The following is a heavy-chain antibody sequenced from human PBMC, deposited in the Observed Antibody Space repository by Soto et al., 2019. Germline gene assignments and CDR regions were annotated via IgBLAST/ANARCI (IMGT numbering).Heavy chain of an antibody. V-gene: IGHV3-30*18. CDR1: GFTFSSYG. CDR2: ISYDGSNK. D-gene: IGHD2-21*02. Sequence: GGSLRLSCAASGFTFSSYGMHWVRQAPGKGLEWVAVISYDGSNKYYADSVKGRFTISRDNSKSTLYLQMNSLRAEDTAVYYCAKNRRLAYCGGDCSDYFDYWGQGTLVTVSS. CDR3: AKNRRLAYCGGDCSDYFDY. J-gene: IGHJ4*02.